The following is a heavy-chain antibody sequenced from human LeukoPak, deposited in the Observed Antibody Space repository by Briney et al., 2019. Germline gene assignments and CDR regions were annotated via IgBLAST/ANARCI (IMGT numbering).Heavy chain of an antibody. CDR2: ISGSGGST. D-gene: IGHD3-22*01. Sequence: GGSLRLSCAASGFTFSNYAMSWVRQAPGKGLEWVSAISGSGGSTYYADSVKGRFTISRGNSKNTLYLQMNSLRAEDTAVYYCAKDRLPYYDSSGYWGQGTLVTVSS. J-gene: IGHJ4*02. V-gene: IGHV3-23*01. CDR3: AKDRLPYYDSSGY. CDR1: GFTFSNYA.